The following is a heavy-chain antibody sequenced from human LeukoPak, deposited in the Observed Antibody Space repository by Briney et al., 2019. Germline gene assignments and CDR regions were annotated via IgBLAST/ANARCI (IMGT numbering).Heavy chain of an antibody. D-gene: IGHD6-6*01. J-gene: IGHJ4*02. CDR2: LYHSGST. CDR3: ATEIQNIAGRVY. V-gene: IGHV4-38-2*02. Sequence: SETLSLTCTVSGYSISSGYYWGWIRQAPGKGLEWIGNLYHSGSTYYNPSLKSRVSISVDTSKNQFSLNLSSVTAADTAVYYCATEIQNIAGRVYWGQGTLVTVSS. CDR1: GYSISSGYY.